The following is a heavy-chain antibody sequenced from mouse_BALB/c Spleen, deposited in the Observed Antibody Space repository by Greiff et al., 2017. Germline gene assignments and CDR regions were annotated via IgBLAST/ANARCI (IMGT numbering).Heavy chain of an antibody. D-gene: IGHD2-2*01. CDR1: GFNIKDYY. CDR3: NSRWVRSFDV. J-gene: IGHJ1*01. Sequence: VQLQQSGAELVRSGASVKLSCTASGFNIKDYYMHWVKQRPEQGLEWIGWIDPENGDTEYAPKFQGKATMTADTSSNTAYLQLSSLTSEDTAVYYCNSRWVRSFDVWGAGTTVTVSS. CDR2: IDPENGDT. V-gene: IGHV14-4*02.